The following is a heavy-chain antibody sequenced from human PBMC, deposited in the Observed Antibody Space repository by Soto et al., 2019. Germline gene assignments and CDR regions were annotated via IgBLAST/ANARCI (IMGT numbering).Heavy chain of an antibody. J-gene: IGHJ6*02. CDR3: ARTRSFTLGFYYDGMDV. V-gene: IGHV5-51*01. Sequence: PGESLKISCKGSGYSFAGYWITWVRQMPGKDLEWMGIIYPGDSDTRYSPSFQGQVTISADKSLRTAYLQWTSLKASDTALYYCARTRSFTLGFYYDGMDVWGQGTTVTVSS. CDR2: IYPGDSDT. CDR1: GYSFAGYW. D-gene: IGHD6-6*01.